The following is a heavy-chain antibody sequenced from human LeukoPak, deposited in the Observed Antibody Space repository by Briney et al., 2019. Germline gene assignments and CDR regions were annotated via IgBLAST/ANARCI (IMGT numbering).Heavy chain of an antibody. CDR3: ARGYTWFDP. J-gene: IGHJ5*02. D-gene: IGHD2-2*02. CDR2: INHSGST. CDR1: GGSFSGYY. V-gene: IGHV4-34*01. Sequence: SETLPLTCAVYGGSFSGYYWSWIRQTQGKGLEWIGEINHSGSTNYNPSLKSRVTISVDTSKNQFSLKLSSVTAADTAVYYCARGYTWFDPWGQGTLVTVSS.